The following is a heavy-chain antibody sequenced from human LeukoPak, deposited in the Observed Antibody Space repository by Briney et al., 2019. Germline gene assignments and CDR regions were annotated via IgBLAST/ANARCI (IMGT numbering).Heavy chain of an antibody. CDR2: ISNSADST. V-gene: IGHV3-23*01. D-gene: IGHD3-3*01. Sequence: RGGSLRLSCAASGFTFSNYAMSWVRQAPGKGLEWVSGISNSADSTYYADSVKGRFTISRDNSQNTLYLQMSSLRAEDTAVYYCAKDRDFWSGYYDFDYWGQGTLVSASA. CDR3: AKDRDFWSGYYDFDY. CDR1: GFTFSNYA. J-gene: IGHJ4*02.